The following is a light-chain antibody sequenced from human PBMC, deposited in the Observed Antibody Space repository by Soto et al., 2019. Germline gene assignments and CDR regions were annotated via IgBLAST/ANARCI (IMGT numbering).Light chain of an antibody. V-gene: IGKV3-15*01. CDR1: QSISSN. CDR2: DAS. CDR3: HQYNNWLRWT. Sequence: EIVTTQSPATLSVSPGDRATLSCRASQSISSNLAWYQQKPGQAPRLLIYDASTRATGIPARFSGSGSGTEFTLTISSLQSEDFAVYYCHQYNNWLRWTFGQGTKVEIK. J-gene: IGKJ1*01.